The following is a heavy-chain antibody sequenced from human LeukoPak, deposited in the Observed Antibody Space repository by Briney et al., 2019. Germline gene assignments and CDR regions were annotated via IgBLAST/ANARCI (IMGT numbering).Heavy chain of an antibody. CDR1: GFIFSSYE. V-gene: IGHV3-48*03. CDR2: ISSSGTTI. J-gene: IGHJ4*02. Sequence: GGSLRLSCAASGFIFSSYEMNWVRQAPGKGLEWVSYISSSGTTIYYADSVKGRFTISRDNAKNSLYLQMNSLRAEDTAVYYCAREVGPLDYWGQGTLVTVSS. CDR3: AREVGPLDY. D-gene: IGHD2-15*01.